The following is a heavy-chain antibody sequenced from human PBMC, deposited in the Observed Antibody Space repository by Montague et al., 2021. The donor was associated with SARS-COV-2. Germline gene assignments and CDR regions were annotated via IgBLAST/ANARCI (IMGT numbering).Heavy chain of an antibody. D-gene: IGHD3-10*01. V-gene: IGHV4-59*12. CDR3: ARDVLLWFGELSFLDV. CDR1: GGSISSYY. CDR2: IYYSGST. Sequence: SETLSLTCTVSGGSISSYYWSWIRQPPGKGLEWIGYIYYSGSTNYNPSLKSRVTISVDMSKNQFSLKLSSVTAAGTAVYYCARDVLLWFGELSFLDVWGKGTTVTVSS. J-gene: IGHJ6*04.